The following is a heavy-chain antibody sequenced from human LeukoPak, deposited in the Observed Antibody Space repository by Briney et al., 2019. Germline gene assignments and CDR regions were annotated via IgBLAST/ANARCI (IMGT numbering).Heavy chain of an antibody. J-gene: IGHJ4*02. Sequence: QSGGSLRLSCAASGFSFISYVMHWVRQAPGKGLEWVGVISDDGRNKKYADSVKGRFTISRDNSKDTLYLQMNSLRDEDTAVYYCAKRPSDYGDYVTYFDYWGQGTLVTASS. CDR1: GFSFISYV. CDR3: AKRPSDYGDYVTYFDY. V-gene: IGHV3-30*18. CDR2: ISDDGRNK. D-gene: IGHD4-17*01.